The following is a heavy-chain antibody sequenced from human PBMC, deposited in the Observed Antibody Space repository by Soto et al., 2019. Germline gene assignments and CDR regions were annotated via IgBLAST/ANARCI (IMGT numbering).Heavy chain of an antibody. CDR1: GYTFTSYA. Sequence: ASVKVSCKASGYTFTSYAMHWVRQAPGQRLEWMGWINPGNGNTKYSQKFQGRVTITRDTSASTAYMDLSNLRSEDTAVYYCARDKASEDAFDIWGQGTMVTVSS. V-gene: IGHV1-3*01. CDR3: ARDKASEDAFDI. CDR2: INPGNGNT. J-gene: IGHJ3*02.